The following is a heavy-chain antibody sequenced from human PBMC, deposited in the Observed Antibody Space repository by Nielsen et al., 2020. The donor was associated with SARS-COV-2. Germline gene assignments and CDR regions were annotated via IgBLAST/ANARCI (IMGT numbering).Heavy chain of an antibody. CDR2: ISYDGSNK. Sequence: GESLKISCAASGFTFSSYGMHWVRQAPGKGLEWEAVISYDGSNKYYADSVKGRFTISRDNSKNTLYLQMNSLRAEDTAVYYCAKDLSVVAAAGPFDYWGQGTLVTVSS. D-gene: IGHD6-13*01. V-gene: IGHV3-30*18. CDR3: AKDLSVVAAAGPFDY. J-gene: IGHJ4*02. CDR1: GFTFSSYG.